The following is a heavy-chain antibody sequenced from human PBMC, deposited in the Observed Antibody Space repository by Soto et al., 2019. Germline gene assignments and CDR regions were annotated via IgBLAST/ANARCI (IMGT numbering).Heavy chain of an antibody. CDR1: GFSFSSYA. CDR3: AKYVAVAGTALYGMDV. Sequence: EVQLLESGGGLVQPEGSLRLYCAASGFSFSSYAMSWARQAPGKGLEWVSAISNSGGTTFYADSVKGRFTISRDNFKNTVFLQMSSLRAEDTAVYYCAKYVAVAGTALYGMDVWGQGTTVTVSS. D-gene: IGHD6-19*01. J-gene: IGHJ6*02. V-gene: IGHV3-23*01. CDR2: ISNSGGTT.